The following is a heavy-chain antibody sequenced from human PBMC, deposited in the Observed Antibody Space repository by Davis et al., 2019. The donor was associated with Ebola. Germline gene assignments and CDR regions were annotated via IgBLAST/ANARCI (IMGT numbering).Heavy chain of an antibody. CDR3: AKLPYYYGMDV. V-gene: IGHV1-69*13. CDR1: GGTFSSYA. J-gene: IGHJ6*02. Sequence: SVKVSCKASGGTFSSYAISWVRQAPGQGLEWMGGFIPIFGTANYTQKFQGRVTITADESTSTAYMELSSLRSEDTAVYYCAKLPYYYGMDVWGQGTTVTVSS. D-gene: IGHD1-7*01. CDR2: FIPIFGTA.